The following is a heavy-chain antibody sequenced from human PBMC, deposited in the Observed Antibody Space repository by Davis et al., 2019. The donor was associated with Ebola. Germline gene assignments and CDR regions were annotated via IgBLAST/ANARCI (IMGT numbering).Heavy chain of an antibody. CDR2: IYYSGST. J-gene: IGHJ6*02. V-gene: IGHV4-59*08. D-gene: IGHD3-22*01. CDR1: GGPISSYY. CDR3: ARTEKWLLHYYYGMDV. Sequence: PSETLSLTCTVSGGPISSYYWSWIRQPPGKGLEWIGYIYYSGSTYYNPSLKSRVTISVDTSKNQFSLKLSSVTAADTAVYYCARTEKWLLHYYYGMDVWGQGTTVTVSS.